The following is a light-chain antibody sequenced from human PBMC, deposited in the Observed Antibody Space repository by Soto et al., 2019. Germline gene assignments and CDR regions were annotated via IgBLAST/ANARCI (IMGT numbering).Light chain of an antibody. V-gene: IGKV3-20*01. Sequence: EIVLTQSPGTLSLSPGERATLSCRASQSVSSSYLAWYQQKPGQAPRLLIYGASSRATGIPGRFSGSGSGTDLPLTISRLEPEDFAVYYCQQYGSSPPITFGPGTKVDIK. J-gene: IGKJ3*01. CDR3: QQYGSSPPIT. CDR1: QSVSSSY. CDR2: GAS.